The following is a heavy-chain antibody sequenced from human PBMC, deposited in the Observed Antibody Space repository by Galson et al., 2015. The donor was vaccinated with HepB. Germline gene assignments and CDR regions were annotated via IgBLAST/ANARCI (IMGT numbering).Heavy chain of an antibody. CDR3: ARDLVDWSYYYYGMDV. J-gene: IGHJ6*02. CDR2: AYYRSKWYN. V-gene: IGHV6-1*01. Sequence: CAISGDSVSSNSAAWNWIRQSPSRGLEWLGRAYYRSKWYNDYAVSVKSRITINPDTSKNQFSLQLNSVTPEDTAVYYCARDLVDWSYYYYGMDVWGQGTTVTVSS. D-gene: IGHD2-2*01. CDR1: GDSVSSNSAA.